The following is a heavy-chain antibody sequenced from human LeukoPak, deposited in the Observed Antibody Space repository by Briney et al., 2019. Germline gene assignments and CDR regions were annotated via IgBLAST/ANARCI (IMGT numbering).Heavy chain of an antibody. V-gene: IGHV4-39*01. CDR3: EGYCSSTSCPYYYYYMNV. D-gene: IGHD2-2*01. CDR2: IYYSGST. CDR1: GGSISSSSYY. J-gene: IGHJ6*03. Sequence: SETLSLTCTVSGGSISSSSYYWGWIRQPPGKGLEWIGSIYYSGSTYYNPSLKSRVTISVDTSKNQFALKLSSVTAADTVVYSCEGYCSSTSCPYYYYYMNVGGKGTTVT.